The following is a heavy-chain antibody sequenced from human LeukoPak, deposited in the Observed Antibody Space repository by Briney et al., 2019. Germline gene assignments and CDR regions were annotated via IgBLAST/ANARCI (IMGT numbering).Heavy chain of an antibody. CDR2: IRAGGDNT. V-gene: IGHV3-23*01. Sequence: GGSLRFSCAASGFTFSSYGMSWVRQAPGKGLEWVSGIRAGGDNTYYADSVKGRFTISRDNSKNTLYLQMNSLRAEDTAVYYCAKGMVRGVILKGFDYWGQGTLVTVSS. J-gene: IGHJ4*02. CDR1: GFTFSSYG. D-gene: IGHD3-10*01. CDR3: AKGMVRGVILKGFDY.